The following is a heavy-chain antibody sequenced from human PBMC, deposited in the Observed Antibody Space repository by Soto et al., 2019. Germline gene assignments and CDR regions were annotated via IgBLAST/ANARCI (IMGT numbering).Heavy chain of an antibody. J-gene: IGHJ5*02. Sequence: GGSLRLSCAASGFTFSSYSMNWVRQAPGKGLEWVSYISSSSSTIYYADSVKGRFTISRDNAKNSLYLQMNSLRAEDTAVYYCAREKVKHYDFWSGSSYNWFYPWGQGTLVTVSS. CDR2: ISSSSSTI. CDR3: AREKVKHYDFWSGSSYNWFYP. CDR1: GFTFSSYS. D-gene: IGHD3-3*01. V-gene: IGHV3-48*01.